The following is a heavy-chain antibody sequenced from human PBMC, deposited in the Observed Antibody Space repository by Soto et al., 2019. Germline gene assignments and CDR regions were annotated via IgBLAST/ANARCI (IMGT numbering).Heavy chain of an antibody. CDR1: GFTFSSHD. CDR3: ARGGIRVVSWNWFDT. D-gene: IGHD3-10*01. CDR2: IDSAGDA. V-gene: IGHV3-13*01. Sequence: EVQLVESGGGLVQPGGSLRLSCAASGFTFSSHDMHWVRHVTGKGLEWVSGIDSAGDAKYPASVKGRFTISRENAKNSLHLQMNILRAGDTAVYYCARGGIRVVSWNWFDTWGQGTLVTVSS. J-gene: IGHJ5*02.